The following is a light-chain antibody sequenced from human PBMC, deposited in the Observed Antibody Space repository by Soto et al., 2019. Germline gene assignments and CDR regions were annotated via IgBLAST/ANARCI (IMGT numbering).Light chain of an antibody. J-gene: IGLJ2*01. CDR3: QTWGSGIVV. V-gene: IGLV4-69*01. Sequence: QLVLTQSPSASASLGASVKLTCTLSSGHSSYATAWHQQQSEKGPRYLMKVNSDGSYTRGDGIPDRFSGSSSGAERYLTIFSLQSDDEADYYCQTWGSGIVVFGGGTKLTVL. CDR2: VNSDGSY. CDR1: SGHSSYA.